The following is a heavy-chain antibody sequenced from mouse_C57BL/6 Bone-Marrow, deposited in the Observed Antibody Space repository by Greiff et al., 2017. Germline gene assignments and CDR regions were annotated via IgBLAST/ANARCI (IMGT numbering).Heavy chain of an antibody. Sequence: QVQLQQPGAELVKPGASVKVSCKASGYTFTSYWMHWVKQRPGQGLEWIGRIHPSDSDTNYNQKFKGKATLTVDKSSSTAYMQLSSLTSKDSAVYYCAIRAYGYIWYFDVWGTGTTVTVSS. CDR2: IHPSDSDT. V-gene: IGHV1-74*01. D-gene: IGHD2-2*01. CDR3: AIRAYGYIWYFDV. CDR1: GYTFTSYW. J-gene: IGHJ1*03.